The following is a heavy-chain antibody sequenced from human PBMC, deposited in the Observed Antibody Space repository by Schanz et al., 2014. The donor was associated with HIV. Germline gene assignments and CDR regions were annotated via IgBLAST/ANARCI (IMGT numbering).Heavy chain of an antibody. J-gene: IGHJ5*02. CDR1: GFTFSDAW. V-gene: IGHV3-33*08. D-gene: IGHD6-13*01. CDR3: AREYYSRNWNWFDP. CDR2: IWFDGSNK. Sequence: VQLVESGGGLVKPGGSLRLSCAASGFTFSDAWMSWVRQAPGKGLEWVAVIWFDGSNKYYADSVKGRFTISRDNSKNTLYLQMNSLRADDTAVYYCAREYYSRNWNWFDPWGQGTLVTVSS.